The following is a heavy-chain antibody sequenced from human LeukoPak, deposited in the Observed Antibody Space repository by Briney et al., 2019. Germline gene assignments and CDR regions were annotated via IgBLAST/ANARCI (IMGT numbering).Heavy chain of an antibody. J-gene: IGHJ4*02. V-gene: IGHV4-39*07. CDR1: GGSISSSSYY. CDR3: ARIQGEVDTAMVF. D-gene: IGHD5-18*01. Sequence: SETLSLTCTVSGGSISSSSYYWGWIRQPPGKGLEWIGSIYYSGSTYYNPSLKSRVTISVDTSKNQFSLKLSSVTAADTAVYYCARIQGEVDTAMVFWGQGTLVTVSS. CDR2: IYYSGST.